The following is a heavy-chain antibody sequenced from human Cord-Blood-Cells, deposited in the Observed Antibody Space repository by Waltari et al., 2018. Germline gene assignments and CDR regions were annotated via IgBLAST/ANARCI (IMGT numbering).Heavy chain of an antibody. CDR2: ISYDGSNK. J-gene: IGHJ4*02. D-gene: IGHD2-8*01. V-gene: IGHV3-30*18. CDR1: GFPFSSYG. CDR3: AKLPLLTGFDY. Sequence: QVQLVESGGGVVQPGRSLRLSCAAPGFPFSSYGMPWVRQAPGEGREWVKVISYDGSNKYYADSVNGRFTISRDNSKNTLYLQMNSLRAEDTAVYYCAKLPLLTGFDYWGQGTLVTVSS.